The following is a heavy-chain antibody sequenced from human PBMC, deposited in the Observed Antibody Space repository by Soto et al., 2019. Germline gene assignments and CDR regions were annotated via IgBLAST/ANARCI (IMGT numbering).Heavy chain of an antibody. V-gene: IGHV4-31*03. Sequence: SETLSLTCTVSGGSISSGGYYWSWIRQHPGKGLEWIGYIYYSGSTYYNPSLKSRVTISVDTSKNQFSLKLSSVTAADTAVYYCARVVEGIAAAETQYYFDYWGQGTLVTVSS. CDR2: IYYSGST. CDR3: ARVVEGIAAAETQYYFDY. CDR1: GGSISSGGYY. J-gene: IGHJ4*02. D-gene: IGHD6-13*01.